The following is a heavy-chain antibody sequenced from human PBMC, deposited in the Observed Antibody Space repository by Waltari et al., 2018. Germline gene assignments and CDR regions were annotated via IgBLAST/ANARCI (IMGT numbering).Heavy chain of an antibody. J-gene: IGHJ4*02. V-gene: IGHV1-69-2*01. CDR2: VDPEDGET. D-gene: IGHD2-21*01. Sequence: PGKGLEWMGRVDPEDGETIYAEKFQGRVTITADTSTDTAYMELSSLRSEDTAVYYCATRGLSSVLAYCGGDCYPLDYWGQGTLVTVSS. CDR3: ATRGLSSVLAYCGGDCYPLDY.